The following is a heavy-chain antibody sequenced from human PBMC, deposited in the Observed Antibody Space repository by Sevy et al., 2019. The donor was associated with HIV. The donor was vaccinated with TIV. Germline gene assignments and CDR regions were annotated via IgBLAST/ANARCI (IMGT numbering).Heavy chain of an antibody. D-gene: IGHD3-10*01. Sequence: GGSLRLSCAASGFTFSNYAMNWVRQTPGKGLEWVSSISGSGDNTYYADSVKGRFTISRDISYNTVTLQMNSLRAEDTAVYYCARGGYYGYSGLDYWGQGTLVTVSS. CDR2: ISGSGDNT. V-gene: IGHV3-23*01. CDR3: ARGGYYGYSGLDY. J-gene: IGHJ4*02. CDR1: GFTFSNYA.